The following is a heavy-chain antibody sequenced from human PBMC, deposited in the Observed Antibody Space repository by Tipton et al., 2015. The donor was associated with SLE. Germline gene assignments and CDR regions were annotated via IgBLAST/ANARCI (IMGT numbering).Heavy chain of an antibody. V-gene: IGHV4-59*01. CDR1: GGSISSYY. CDR3: AREWPWLVRGAFDI. J-gene: IGHJ3*02. CDR2: IYYSGST. D-gene: IGHD6-19*01. Sequence: TLSLTCTVSGGSISSYYWSWIRQPPGKGLEWIGYIYYSGSTNYNPSLKSRVTISVDTSKNQFSLKLSSVTAADTAVYYCAREWPWLVRGAFDIWGQGTMVTVSS.